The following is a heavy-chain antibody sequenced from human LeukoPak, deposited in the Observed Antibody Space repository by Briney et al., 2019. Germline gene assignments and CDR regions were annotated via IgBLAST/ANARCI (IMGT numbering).Heavy chain of an antibody. D-gene: IGHD1-26*01. Sequence: GGSLRLSCVASGFTFSNFGMYWVRQAPGKGLEWVSVVYSDGKTCYADAVKGRFTISKDSSRNTLYLQMNSLRAEDTAVYYCEGWERPFDYWGQGTLVTVSS. V-gene: IGHV3-NL1*01. CDR1: GFTFSNFG. J-gene: IGHJ4*02. CDR2: VYSDGKT. CDR3: EGWERPFDY.